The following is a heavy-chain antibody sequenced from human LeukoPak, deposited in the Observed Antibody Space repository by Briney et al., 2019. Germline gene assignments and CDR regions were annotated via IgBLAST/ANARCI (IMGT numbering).Heavy chain of an antibody. Sequence: GGSLRLSCAVSGLTFSRFWMSWVRQAPGKGLEWVANIRQDGGEQHYVDSVEGRFTISRDNAKNSLYLQMNSLRAEDTAVYYCAKDVRGYSYAFDYWGQGTLVTVSS. CDR1: GLTFSRFW. CDR3: AKDVRGYSYAFDY. V-gene: IGHV3-7*03. CDR2: IRQDGGEQ. J-gene: IGHJ4*02. D-gene: IGHD5-18*01.